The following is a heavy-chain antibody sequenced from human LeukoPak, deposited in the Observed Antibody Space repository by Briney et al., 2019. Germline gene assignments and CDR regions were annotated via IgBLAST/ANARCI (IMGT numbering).Heavy chain of an antibody. Sequence: SVKVSRKASGGTFSSYAISWVRQAPGQGLEWMGGIIPIFGTANYAQKFQGRVTITADESTSTAYMELSSLRSEDTAVYYCARGQWLVLGGSYFDYWGQGTLVTVSS. J-gene: IGHJ4*02. D-gene: IGHD6-19*01. CDR3: ARGQWLVLGGSYFDY. CDR2: IIPIFGTA. V-gene: IGHV1-69*13. CDR1: GGTFSSYA.